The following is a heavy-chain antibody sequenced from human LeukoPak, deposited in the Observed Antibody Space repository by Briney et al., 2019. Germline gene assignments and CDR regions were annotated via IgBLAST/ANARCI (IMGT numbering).Heavy chain of an antibody. D-gene: IGHD2-2*01. CDR1: GFTLSSYS. J-gene: IGHJ6*03. CDR3: ARKYCSSTSCYFTNMDV. Sequence: GGSLRLSCAASGFTLSSYSMNWVRQAPGKGLEWVSFISSSSSPIYYADSVKGRFTISRDNAKNSLYLKMNSLRAEDTAVYYCARKYCSSTSCYFTNMDVWGKGTTVTVSS. V-gene: IGHV3-48*01. CDR2: ISSSSSPI.